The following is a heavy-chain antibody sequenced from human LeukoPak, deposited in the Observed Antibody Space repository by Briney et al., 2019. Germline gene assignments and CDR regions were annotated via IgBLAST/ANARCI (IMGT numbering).Heavy chain of an antibody. J-gene: IGHJ4*02. Sequence: GGSLRLSCAASGFTFSSYGMHWVRQAPGKGLEWVAVIWYDGSNKYYADSVKGRFTISRDNSKNTLYLQMNSLRAEDTAVYYCARVAAGYSVNYFDYWGQGTLVTVSS. CDR1: GFTFSSYG. CDR3: ARVAAGYSVNYFDY. D-gene: IGHD4-23*01. V-gene: IGHV3-33*01. CDR2: IWYDGSNK.